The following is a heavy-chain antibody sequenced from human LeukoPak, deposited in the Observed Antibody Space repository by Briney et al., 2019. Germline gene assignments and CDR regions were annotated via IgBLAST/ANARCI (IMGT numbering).Heavy chain of an antibody. CDR3: ATTTIRLGY. V-gene: IGHV4-59*12. CDR2: IYYSGST. D-gene: IGHD1-26*01. Sequence: SETLSLTCTVSGGSISSYYWSWIRQPPGKGLEWIGYIYYSGSTNYNPSLKSRVTISVATSKNQFSLKLSSVTAADTAVYYSATTTIRLGYWGQGTLVTVSS. CDR1: GGSISSYY. J-gene: IGHJ4*02.